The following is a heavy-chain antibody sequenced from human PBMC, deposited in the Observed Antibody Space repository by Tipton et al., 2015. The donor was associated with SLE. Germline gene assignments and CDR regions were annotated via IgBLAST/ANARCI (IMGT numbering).Heavy chain of an antibody. Sequence: SLRLSCAASGFTFSSYAMSWVRQAPGKGLGWVSAISGSGGSTYYADSVKGRFTISRDNSKNTLYLQMNSLRAEDTAVYYCAKSPAALHYYYGMDVWGQGTTVTVSS. CDR3: AKSPAALHYYYGMDV. V-gene: IGHV3-23*01. D-gene: IGHD6-25*01. J-gene: IGHJ6*02. CDR1: GFTFSSYA. CDR2: ISGSGGST.